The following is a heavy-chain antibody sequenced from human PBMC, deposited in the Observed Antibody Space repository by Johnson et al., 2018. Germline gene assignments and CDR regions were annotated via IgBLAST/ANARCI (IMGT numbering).Heavy chain of an antibody. D-gene: IGHD1-26*01. CDR2: ISKDGSNK. CDR1: GFTFRLYG. V-gene: IGHV3-30*03. Sequence: QVQLVESGGGVVQPGKSLRLSCAASGFTFRLYGMHWVRQTPGKGLAWVAVISKDGSNKYYADSVKGRFTISRDDSKNTLYLQMNSLRTEDTAVYYCARGGGVLSYYIDVWGKGATVTVSS. J-gene: IGHJ6*03. CDR3: ARGGGVLSYYIDV.